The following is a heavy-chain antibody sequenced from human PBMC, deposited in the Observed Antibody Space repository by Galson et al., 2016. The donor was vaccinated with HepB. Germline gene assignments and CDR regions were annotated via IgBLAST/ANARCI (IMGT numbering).Heavy chain of an antibody. D-gene: IGHD1-26*01. J-gene: IGHJ4*02. CDR2: IYWDDNR. CDR1: GFSLSTSGVG. V-gene: IGHV2-5*02. Sequence: PALVKPTQTLTLTCTFSGFSLSTSGVGVGWIRQPPGKALEWVAVIYWDDNRRYSPSLKTRLTITKDTSKNEVVLTMTNMAPVDTATYYCAHRYRRLGATLFDSWGQGALVTVSS. CDR3: AHRYRRLGATLFDS.